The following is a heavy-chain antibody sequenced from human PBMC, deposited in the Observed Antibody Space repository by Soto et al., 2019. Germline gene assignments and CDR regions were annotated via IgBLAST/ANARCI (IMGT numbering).Heavy chain of an antibody. CDR3: VRGWNDDYYGMDV. Sequence: EVQLVESGGGLVQPGGSLRLSCAASGFTFSSYEMNWARQAPGKGLEWVSYISSSGSTIYYADSVKGRFTIPRANAKNSLYLQMNSLRAEDTAVYYCVRGWNDDYYGMDVWGQGTTVTVSS. V-gene: IGHV3-48*03. D-gene: IGHD1-1*01. CDR2: ISSSGSTI. J-gene: IGHJ6*02. CDR1: GFTFSSYE.